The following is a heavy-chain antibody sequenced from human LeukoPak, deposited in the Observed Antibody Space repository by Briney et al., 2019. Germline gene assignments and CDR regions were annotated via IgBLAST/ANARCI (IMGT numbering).Heavy chain of an antibody. CDR2: ISGSGGST. V-gene: IGHV3-23*01. J-gene: IGHJ4*02. CDR3: AKGNYYDSSGYLTFDY. CDR1: GFTFSSYA. Sequence: PGRSLRLSCAASGFTFSSYAMSWVRQAPGKGLEWVSAISGSGGSTYYADSVKGRFTISRDNSKNTLYLQMNSLRAEDTAVYYCAKGNYYDSSGYLTFDYWGQGTLVTVSS. D-gene: IGHD3-22*01.